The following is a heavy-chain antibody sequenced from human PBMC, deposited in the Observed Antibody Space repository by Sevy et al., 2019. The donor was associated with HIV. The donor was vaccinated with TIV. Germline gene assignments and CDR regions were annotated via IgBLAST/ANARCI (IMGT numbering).Heavy chain of an antibody. V-gene: IGHV3-48*02. J-gene: IGHJ4*02. CDR1: GFTFSSYS. CDR2: ISNISRTI. D-gene: IGHD4-4*01. CDR3: ATLFHYSSQFDC. Sequence: GGSLRLSCAASGFTFSSYSMNWVRQAPGKGLEWVSYISNISRTIYYADSVGGRCTISRDNAKNSLYLQMNSLGDEDTAVYYCATLFHYSSQFDCWGQGTLVTVSS.